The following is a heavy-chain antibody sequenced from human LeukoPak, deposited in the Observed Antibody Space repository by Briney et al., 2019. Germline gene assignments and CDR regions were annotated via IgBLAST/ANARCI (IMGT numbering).Heavy chain of an antibody. Sequence: GGSLRPSCAASGFTFSNYAMHWVRQAPGKGLEWVSLISSGGTYEYYADSVKGRFTISRDNSKNTLYLQLNSLRAEDTAVYYCVRDSTYYYDSGSSGPHYFDNWGQGTLVTVSS. CDR3: VRDSTYYYDSGSSGPHYFDN. V-gene: IGHV3-30*01. CDR2: ISSGGTYE. J-gene: IGHJ4*02. D-gene: IGHD3-10*01. CDR1: GFTFSNYA.